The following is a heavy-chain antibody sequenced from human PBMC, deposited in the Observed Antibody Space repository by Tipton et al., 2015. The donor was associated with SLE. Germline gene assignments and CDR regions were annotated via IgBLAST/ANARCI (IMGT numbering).Heavy chain of an antibody. CDR1: GYTFTTYE. D-gene: IGHD3-10*01. J-gene: IGHJ4*02. CDR3: ARASGGSQTGSYHDFDY. CDR2: VNPNTENR. V-gene: IGHV1-8*01. Sequence: QLVQSGAEVKKPGASVKVSCKASGYTFTTYELNWVRQATGHGLEWMGWVNPNTENRAYAQKFQGRVTTTRDISMTTVYMELNGLTSDDTAVYYCARASGGSQTGSYHDFDYWGQGTLVTVSS.